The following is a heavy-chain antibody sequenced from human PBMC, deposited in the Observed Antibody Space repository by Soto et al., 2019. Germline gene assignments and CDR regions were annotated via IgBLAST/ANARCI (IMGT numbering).Heavy chain of an antibody. D-gene: IGHD1-26*01. Sequence: ASVKVSCKASGFTFTSSAMQWVRQARGQRLEWIGWIVVGSGNTNYAQKFQERVTITRDMSTSTAYMELSSLRSEDTAVYYCAAVVGATGAFDIWGQGTMVTVSS. CDR3: AAVVGATGAFDI. CDR1: GFTFTSSA. CDR2: IVVGSGNT. J-gene: IGHJ3*02. V-gene: IGHV1-58*02.